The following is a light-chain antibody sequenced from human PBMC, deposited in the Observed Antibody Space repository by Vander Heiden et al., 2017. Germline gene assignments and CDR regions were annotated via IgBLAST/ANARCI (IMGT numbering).Light chain of an antibody. CDR3: RSYDFDLSGWV. Sequence: QSVLTHPPSVSGAPGRRVTISCSGTSSNIGANSNVHWYQLLPGTAPKLVSYANWNRPSGVPDRFSGSQSGTSASLTSTGLHAEDEAYYDCRSYDFDLSGWVFGGGTKLTVL. V-gene: IGLV1-40*01. CDR2: ANW. CDR1: SSNIGANSN. J-gene: IGLJ3*02.